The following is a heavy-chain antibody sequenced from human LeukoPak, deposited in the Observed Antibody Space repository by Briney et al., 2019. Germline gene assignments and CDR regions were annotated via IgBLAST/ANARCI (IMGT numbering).Heavy chain of an antibody. D-gene: IGHD5-24*01. J-gene: IGHJ4*02. Sequence: SETLSLTCTVSGGSISSSSFYWGWIHQPPGKGLEWIGNMYYSGSTYYNPSLKSRVTISVDTSKNQFSLKLTSVTAADSAVYYCGCIATVEIYFDYWGQGTLVTVSS. CDR3: GCIATVEIYFDY. CDR2: MYYSGST. V-gene: IGHV4-39*01. CDR1: GGSISSSSFY.